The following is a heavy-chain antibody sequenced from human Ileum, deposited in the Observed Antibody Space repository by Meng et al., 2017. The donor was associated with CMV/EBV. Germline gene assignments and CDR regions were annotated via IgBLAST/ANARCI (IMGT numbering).Heavy chain of an antibody. Sequence: GGSVGWIRQPTGEALEWLALIYWDDDRRYSPSLRSRLTITKDTSKNQVVLTMTNVDPADTATYYCAHSPGTYYYNSGGYYSFGYFDYWGQGALVTVSS. V-gene: IGHV2-5*02. CDR2: IYWDDDR. D-gene: IGHD3-22*01. CDR3: AHSPGTYYYNSGGYYSFGYFDY. CDR1: GGS. J-gene: IGHJ4*02.